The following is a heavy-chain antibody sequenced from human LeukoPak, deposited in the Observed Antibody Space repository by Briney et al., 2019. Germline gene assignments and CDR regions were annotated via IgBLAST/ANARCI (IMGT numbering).Heavy chain of an antibody. D-gene: IGHD3-16*02. Sequence: GESLKISCKSSGYSFTSFWIGWLRQMPGKGLEWMGIIYPGDSDTRFSPSFQGQVTISADKSITTAYLQWNSLRSSDTAMYYCARHGTFGGVIDYWGQGTLVTVSS. V-gene: IGHV5-51*01. CDR1: GYSFTSFW. CDR3: ARHGTFGGVIDY. J-gene: IGHJ4*02. CDR2: IYPGDSDT.